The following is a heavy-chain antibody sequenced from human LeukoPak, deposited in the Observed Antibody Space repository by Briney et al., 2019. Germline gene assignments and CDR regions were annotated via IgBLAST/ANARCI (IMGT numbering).Heavy chain of an antibody. CDR3: ARDLRGDTNNWLDP. V-gene: IGHV4-38-2*02. CDR1: GYSISSGYY. D-gene: IGHD3-10*01. Sequence: PSETLSLTCAVSGYSISSGYYWGWIRQPPGKGLEWIGSIYHSGSTYYNPSLKSRVTISVDTSKNQFSLKLSSVTAADTAVYYCARDLRGDTNNWLDPWGQGTLVTVSS. CDR2: IYHSGST. J-gene: IGHJ5*02.